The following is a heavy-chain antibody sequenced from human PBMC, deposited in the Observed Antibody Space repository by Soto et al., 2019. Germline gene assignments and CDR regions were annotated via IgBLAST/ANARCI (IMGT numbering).Heavy chain of an antibody. CDR3: ARDLPGPRVVRGVIISWENAFDI. V-gene: IGHV3-20*01. CDR2: INWNGGST. J-gene: IGHJ3*02. CDR1: GFTFDDYG. Sequence: PGGSLRLSCAASGFTFDDYGMSWVRQAPGKGLEWVSGINWNGGSTGYADSVKGRFTISRDNAKNSLYLQMNSLRAEDTALYHCARDLPGPRVVRGVIISWENAFDIWGQGTMVTVSS. D-gene: IGHD3-10*01.